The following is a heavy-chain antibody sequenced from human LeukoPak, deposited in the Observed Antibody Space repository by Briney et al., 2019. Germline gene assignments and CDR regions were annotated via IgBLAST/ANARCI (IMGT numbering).Heavy chain of an antibody. V-gene: IGHV4-59*01. CDR1: GGSISSYY. D-gene: IGHD3-9*01. J-gene: IGHJ6*03. CDR2: IYYSGST. CDR3: ARVLGDILTGYSRYYYYYYMDV. Sequence: PSETLSLTCTVSGGSISSYYWSWIRQPPGKGLEWIGYIYYSGSTNYNPSLKSRVTISADTSKNQFSLKLSSVTAADTAVYYCARVLGDILTGYSRYYYYYYMDVWGKGTTVTVSS.